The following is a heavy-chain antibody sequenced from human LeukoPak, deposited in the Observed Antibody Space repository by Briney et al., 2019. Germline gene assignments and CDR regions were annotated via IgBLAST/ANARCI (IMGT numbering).Heavy chain of an antibody. J-gene: IGHJ5*02. CDR3: ARDRTVPTLWFDP. CDR1: GFTFSNYG. D-gene: IGHD4-17*01. CDR2: ISSSSSYI. V-gene: IGHV3-21*05. Sequence: GGSLRLSCAASGFTFSNYGINWVRQAPGKGLEWVSYISSSSSYIYYADSVKGRFTISRDNAKNSLYLQMNSLRAEDTAVYYCARDRTVPTLWFDPWGQGTLVTVSS.